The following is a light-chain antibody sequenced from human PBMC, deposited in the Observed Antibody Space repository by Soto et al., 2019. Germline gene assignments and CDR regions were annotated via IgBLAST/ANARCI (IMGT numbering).Light chain of an antibody. CDR3: QQSENPPFP. CDR2: DAS. J-gene: IGKJ3*01. V-gene: IGKV1-33*01. Sequence: MNKSPSSLFASVGGRVSMTCRASQGIRNDLGWYQQRPGKAPKLLIYDASILETGGPSRFSGSGSVTDFTFTTSSLQPADRATYYCQQSENPPFPFAPGTKVDIK. CDR1: QGIRND.